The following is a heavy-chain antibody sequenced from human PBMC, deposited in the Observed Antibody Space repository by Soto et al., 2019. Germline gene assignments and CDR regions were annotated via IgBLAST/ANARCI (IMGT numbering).Heavy chain of an antibody. D-gene: IGHD6-19*01. Sequence: SETRSLTCSVSGGSISSGDYYGSGSRQPPGKGLEWIGYIYYSGSTYYNPSLKSRVTISVDTSKNQFSLKLSSVTAADTAVYYCARGNSSGWYVDYWGQGTLVTVSS. CDR2: IYYSGST. CDR3: ARGNSSGWYVDY. V-gene: IGHV4-30-4*01. J-gene: IGHJ4*02. CDR1: GGSISSGDYY.